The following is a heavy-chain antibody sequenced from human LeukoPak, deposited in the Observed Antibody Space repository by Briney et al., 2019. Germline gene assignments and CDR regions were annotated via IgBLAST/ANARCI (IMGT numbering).Heavy chain of an antibody. D-gene: IGHD1-26*01. Sequence: GGFLRISCAASGFTFDDYGMHWVRQAPGKGLEWVSLITWDGGRTYYADSVKGRFTISRDNSKSSLYLHMNSLRPEDTALYYCVKGGSYYGYFDYWGQGTLVTVSS. J-gene: IGHJ4*02. V-gene: IGHV3-43D*04. CDR1: GFTFDDYG. CDR3: VKGGSYYGYFDY. CDR2: ITWDGGRT.